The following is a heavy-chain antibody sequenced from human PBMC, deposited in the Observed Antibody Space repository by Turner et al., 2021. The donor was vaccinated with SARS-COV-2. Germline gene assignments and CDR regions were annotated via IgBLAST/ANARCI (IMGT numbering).Heavy chain of an antibody. J-gene: IGHJ4*02. CDR3: AKDRIVGATMGASRD. CDR1: GFTFSGYA. CDR2: ISGSGETT. D-gene: IGHD1-26*01. V-gene: IGHV3-23*01. Sequence: VQLLESGGGLEQPGGSLRLSCAASGFTFSGYAMCWVRQAPGKGLEWVSGISGSGETTYYADSVKGRFTISRDNSKNTMYLQMNSLRAEDTAVYYCAKDRIVGATMGASRDWGQGILVTVSS.